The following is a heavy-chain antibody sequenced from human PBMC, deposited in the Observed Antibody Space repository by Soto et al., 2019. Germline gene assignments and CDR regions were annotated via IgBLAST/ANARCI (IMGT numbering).Heavy chain of an antibody. CDR1: GFTFTXSA. CDR2: IVVGSGNT. CDR3: AAVGYSGYDNDFDY. Sequence: SVKVSCKASGFTFTXSAXXWVRQARGQRLERIGWIVVGSGNTNYAQKFQERVNITRDMSTSTAYMELSSLRSEDTAVYYCAAVGYSGYDNDFDYWGQGTLVTVSS. D-gene: IGHD5-12*01. J-gene: IGHJ4*02. V-gene: IGHV1-58*01.